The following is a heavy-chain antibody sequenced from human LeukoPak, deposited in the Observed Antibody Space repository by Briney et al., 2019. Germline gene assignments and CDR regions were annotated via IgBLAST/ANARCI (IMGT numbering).Heavy chain of an antibody. J-gene: IGHJ6*03. CDR1: GYTFTGYG. CDR2: ISAFSGNT. CDR3: ARERYSSSPRSMDV. Sequence: GASVKVSCKASGYTFTGYGISWVRQAPGQGLEWMGWISAFSGNTDYAQTVQGRVTMTTDTSTNTAYMELRSLRSDDTAVYYCARERYSSSPRSMDVWGKGTTVTASS. V-gene: IGHV1-18*01. D-gene: IGHD6-13*01.